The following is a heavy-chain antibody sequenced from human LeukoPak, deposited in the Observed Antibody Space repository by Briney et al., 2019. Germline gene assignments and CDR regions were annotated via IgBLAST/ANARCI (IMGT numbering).Heavy chain of an antibody. Sequence: PSETLSLTCTVSGGSISSYYWNWIRQPPGKGLEWIGYIYYSGSTNYNPSLKSRVTISVDTSKNQFSLKLSSLTAADTAVYYCARGGWYPETFQHWGQGALVNVSS. D-gene: IGHD6-19*01. CDR2: IYYSGST. V-gene: IGHV4-59*01. CDR1: GGSISSYY. CDR3: ARGGWYPETFQH. J-gene: IGHJ1*01.